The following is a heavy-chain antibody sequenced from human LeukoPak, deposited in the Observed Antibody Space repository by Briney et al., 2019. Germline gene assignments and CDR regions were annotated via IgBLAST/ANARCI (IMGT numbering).Heavy chain of an antibody. CDR2: IYYSGST. CDR3: ARTGAYYFDY. V-gene: IGHV4-59*01. Sequence: ESSETLSLTCTASGGSISSYYWSWIRQPPGKGLEWIGYIYYSGSTNYNPSLKSRVTISVDTSKNQFSLKLSSVTAADTAVYYCARTGAYYFDYWGQGTLVTVSS. J-gene: IGHJ4*02. CDR1: GGSISSYY. D-gene: IGHD1-14*01.